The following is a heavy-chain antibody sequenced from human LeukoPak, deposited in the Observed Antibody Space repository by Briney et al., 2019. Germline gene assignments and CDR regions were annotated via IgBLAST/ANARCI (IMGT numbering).Heavy chain of an antibody. D-gene: IGHD3-22*01. CDR2: IYYTGST. V-gene: IGHV4-39*01. Sequence: PGGSLRLSCAASGFTFSNYWMSWVRQAPGKGLEWIGTIYYTGSTYYNPSLKSRITISVDTSRNQFSLKVSSVTAADTAVYYCARQRDDRSGLHPLVWGQGTLVTVSS. CDR1: GFTFSNYW. CDR3: ARQRDDRSGLHPLV. J-gene: IGHJ4*02.